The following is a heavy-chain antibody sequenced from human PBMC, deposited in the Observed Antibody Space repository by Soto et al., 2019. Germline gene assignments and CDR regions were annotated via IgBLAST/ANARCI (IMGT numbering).Heavy chain of an antibody. V-gene: IGHV4-31*03. CDR3: ARRSGDYVIDDYYGMDV. CDR1: GGSTSSGAYY. J-gene: IGHJ6*02. Sequence: LSLTCTVSGGSTSSGAYYWSWIRQHPGKGLEWIGYIYYSGSTYYNPSLKSRVTISVDTSKNQFSLKLSSVNASDTAMYYCARRSGDYVIDDYYGMDVWGQGTTVTVSS. CDR2: IYYSGST. D-gene: IGHD4-17*01.